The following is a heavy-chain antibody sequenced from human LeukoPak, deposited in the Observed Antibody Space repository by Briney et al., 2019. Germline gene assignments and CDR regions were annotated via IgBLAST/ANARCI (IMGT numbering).Heavy chain of an antibody. CDR1: GGSISGTTYY. CDR3: ARDGSANCSSTSCYSAFDI. J-gene: IGHJ3*02. CDR2: IYYSGDT. D-gene: IGHD2-2*01. V-gene: IGHV4-39*07. Sequence: PSETLSLTCTVSGGSISGTTYYRGWLRQPPGTGLEWIGSIYYSGDTYYRPSLKSRLTISLNTSKNQFSLKLSSVTAADTAVYYCARDGSANCSSTSCYSAFDIWGQGTMVTVSS.